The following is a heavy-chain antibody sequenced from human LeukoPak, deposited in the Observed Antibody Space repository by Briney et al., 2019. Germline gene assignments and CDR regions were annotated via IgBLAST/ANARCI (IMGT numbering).Heavy chain of an antibody. D-gene: IGHD1-26*01. CDR1: GYTFTGYF. CDR2: INPNSGGT. Sequence: GASVKVSCKASGYTFTGYFMHWVRQAPGQGLEWMGWINPNSGGTSYAQKFQGRVTMTRDTSTSTVYMELSSLRSEDTAVYYCARETSSGIIYFDYWGQGTLVTVSS. V-gene: IGHV1-2*02. J-gene: IGHJ4*02. CDR3: ARETSSGIIYFDY.